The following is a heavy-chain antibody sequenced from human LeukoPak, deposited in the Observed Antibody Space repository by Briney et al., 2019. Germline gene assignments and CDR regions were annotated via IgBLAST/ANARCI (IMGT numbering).Heavy chain of an antibody. V-gene: IGHV3-23*01. D-gene: IGHD4-23*01. CDR1: GFSLSNYG. CDR2: ISAVVTSA. CDR3: AKDSPVATY. J-gene: IGHJ4*02. Sequence: PGASLRLSCAASGFSLSNYGMTWIRQAPGNGLEWVSAISAVVTSAYYSDSVKGRFTISRDNSKNTLYLQMNSLRVDDTAVYYCAKDSPVATYWGQGTLVTVSS.